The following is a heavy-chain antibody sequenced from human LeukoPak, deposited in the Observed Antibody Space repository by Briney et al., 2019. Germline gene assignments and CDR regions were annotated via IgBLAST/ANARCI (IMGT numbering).Heavy chain of an antibody. CDR2: ISYDGSNK. D-gene: IGHD1-26*01. V-gene: IGHV3-30*04. Sequence: GGSLRLSCVASGLTFDSNAVHGLRQAPGEGVEWVAAISYDGSNKYYADSVKGRFTISRDNSKNTQYLQMNSLRAEDTAVYHCASSRSGSYFAYWGQGTLVTVSS. CDR3: ASSRSGSYFAY. CDR1: GLTFDSNA. J-gene: IGHJ4*02.